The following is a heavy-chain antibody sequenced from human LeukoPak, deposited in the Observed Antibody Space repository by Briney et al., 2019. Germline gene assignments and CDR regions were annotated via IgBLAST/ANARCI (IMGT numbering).Heavy chain of an antibody. Sequence: AGSLTLTCAASGFTFRTYNMNWVRRAPGKGLEWVSYISFSSSSIYYADSVKGRFTISRDNAKKSLDLQMNSLRNEDTAFYYCARSGANSGFAFHMWGQGSMVSVSS. V-gene: IGHV3-48*02. D-gene: IGHD4/OR15-4a*01. J-gene: IGHJ3*02. CDR3: ARSGANSGFAFHM. CDR2: ISFSSSSI. CDR1: GFTFRTYN.